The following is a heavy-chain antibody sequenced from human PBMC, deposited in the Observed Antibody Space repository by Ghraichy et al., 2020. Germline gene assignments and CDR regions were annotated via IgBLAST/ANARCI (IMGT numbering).Heavy chain of an antibody. V-gene: IGHV1-24*01. CDR3: ATSSKEEVPAAMRAYYYYYYGMDV. CDR2: FDPEDGET. CDR1: GYTLTELS. Sequence: ASVKVSCKVSGYTLTELSMHWVRQAPGKGLEWMGGFDPEDGETIYAQKFQGRVTMTEDTSTDTAYMELSSLRSEDTAVYYCATSSKEEVPAAMRAYYYYYYGMDVWGQGTTVTVSS. D-gene: IGHD2-2*01. J-gene: IGHJ6*02.